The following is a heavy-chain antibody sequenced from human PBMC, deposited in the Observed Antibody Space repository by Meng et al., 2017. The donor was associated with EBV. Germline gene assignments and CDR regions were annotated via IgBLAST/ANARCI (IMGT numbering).Heavy chain of an antibody. CDR3: ASESGRGYTPDY. CDR2: LIPMSGAP. Sequence: VQGAPSGGRGKKPGASVTVPCKTSGGTFTSDAISWVRQAPGQGLEWMGGLIPMSGAPNYAQKFQGRITITADESTSTHYMDLSSLRSEDTAVYYCASESGRGYTPDYWGQGTLVTVSS. CDR1: GGTFTSDA. D-gene: IGHD3-10*01. J-gene: IGHJ4*02. V-gene: IGHV1-69*01.